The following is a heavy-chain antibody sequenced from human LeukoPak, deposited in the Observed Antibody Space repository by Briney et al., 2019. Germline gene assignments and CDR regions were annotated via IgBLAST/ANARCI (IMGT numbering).Heavy chain of an antibody. J-gene: IGHJ4*02. Sequence: GSLRLSCAVSGFTFSDHYMDWVRQAPGKGLEWVGRSRNRAKSYTTDYAASVKGRFTISRDDSKSTLYLQMNSLETEDTAVYYCSRDATGDHWGQGTLVSVSS. CDR2: SRNRAKSYTT. V-gene: IGHV3-72*01. CDR3: SRDATGDH. CDR1: GFTFSDHY.